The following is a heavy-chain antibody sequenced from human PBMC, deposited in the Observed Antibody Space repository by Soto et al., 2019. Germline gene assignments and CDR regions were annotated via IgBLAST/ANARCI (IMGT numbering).Heavy chain of an antibody. CDR1: GASINSGDYY. CDR3: ASLDSRSQHSIDF. V-gene: IGHV4-30-4*01. J-gene: IGHJ4*02. D-gene: IGHD1-26*01. CDR2: IYYIGST. Sequence: QVQLQESGPGLVEPSQTLSLTCTVSGASINSGDYYWSWIRQPPGKVLEWIGYIYYIGSTYYNPSLKGRLTLSMDTSKNQFSLKLSSVTAADTGVFYCASLDSRSQHSIDFWGQGTLVTVSS.